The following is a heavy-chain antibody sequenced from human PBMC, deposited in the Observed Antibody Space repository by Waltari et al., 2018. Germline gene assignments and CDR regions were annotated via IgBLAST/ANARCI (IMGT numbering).Heavy chain of an antibody. Sequence: EMQLVESGGGLVQPGGSLRLSCADSGFNFSKYCMNWVRQAPGKGLDWVANIKQDGSETNYVDSVKGRFTISRDNDKNSLFLQMNSLSAGDTAVYFCATSYHLWGQGTLVTVSS. CDR3: ATSYHL. J-gene: IGHJ4*02. V-gene: IGHV3-7*01. CDR1: GFNFSKYC. D-gene: IGHD3-3*02. CDR2: IKQDGSET.